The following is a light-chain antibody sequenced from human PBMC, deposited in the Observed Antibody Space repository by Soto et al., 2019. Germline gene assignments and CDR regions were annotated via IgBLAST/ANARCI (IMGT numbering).Light chain of an antibody. Sequence: DILLTQSPASLSLSPGDRATLSCRASQSVSSYLAWYQQKPGQAPRLLIYDASNRATGIPARFSGSGSGTDFSLTISSLEPEDFAVYYCQQRSNWPQITFGQGTRLEIK. CDR2: DAS. CDR1: QSVSSY. CDR3: QQRSNWPQIT. V-gene: IGKV3-11*01. J-gene: IGKJ5*01.